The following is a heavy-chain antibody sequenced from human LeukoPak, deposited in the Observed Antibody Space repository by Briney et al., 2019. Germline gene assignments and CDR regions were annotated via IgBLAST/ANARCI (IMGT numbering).Heavy chain of an antibody. Sequence: PGGSLRLSCAASGFTFSSYSMNWVRQAPGKGLEWVSSISSSSSYIYYADSVKGRFTISRDNAKNSLYLQMNSLRAEDTAVYYCARDLGWFGESGTWGQGTLVTVSS. J-gene: IGHJ5*02. D-gene: IGHD3-10*01. CDR1: GFTFSSYS. CDR3: ARDLGWFGESGT. V-gene: IGHV3-21*01. CDR2: ISSSSSYI.